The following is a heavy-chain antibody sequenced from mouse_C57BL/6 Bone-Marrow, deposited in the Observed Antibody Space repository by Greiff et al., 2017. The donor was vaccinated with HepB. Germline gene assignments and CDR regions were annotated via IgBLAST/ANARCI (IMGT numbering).Heavy chain of an antibody. V-gene: IGHV1-7*01. CDR1: GYTFTSYW. D-gene: IGHD1-1*01. J-gene: IGHJ2*01. CDR2: INPSSGYT. Sequence: QVQLQQSGAELAKPGASVKLSCKASGYTFTSYWMHWVKRRPGQGLEWIGYINPSSGYTKYNQKFKDKATLTADKSSSTAYMQLSSLTYEDSAVYYCAGITTVVARDYWGQGTTLTVSS. CDR3: AGITTVVARDY.